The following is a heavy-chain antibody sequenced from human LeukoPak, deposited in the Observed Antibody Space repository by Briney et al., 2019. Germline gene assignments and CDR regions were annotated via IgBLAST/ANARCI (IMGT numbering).Heavy chain of an antibody. Sequence: SETLSLTCAVYGGSFSGYYWSWIRQPPGKGLEWIGEINHSGSTNYNPSLKSRVTISVDTSKRHFSLNLNSVTAADTAVYYCARVQWVQTGDNIDFWGQGTLVTVSS. CDR2: INHSGST. V-gene: IGHV4-34*01. D-gene: IGHD7-27*01. CDR3: ARVQWVQTGDNIDF. J-gene: IGHJ4*02. CDR1: GGSFSGYY.